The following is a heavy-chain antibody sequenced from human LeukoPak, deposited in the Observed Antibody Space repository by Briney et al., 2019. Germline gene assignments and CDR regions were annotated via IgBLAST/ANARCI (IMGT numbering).Heavy chain of an antibody. J-gene: IGHJ3*02. CDR3: AKDPVANYYDSSGFAQDAFDI. CDR2: IRGRSDTT. Sequence: GGSLRLSCAASGFTFTMFSMNWLRQAPGKGLEWIAFIRGRSDTTYYADSVQGRFTISRDNAEDSVYLQMNSLRAEDTAVYYCAKDPVANYYDSSGFAQDAFDIWGQGTMVTVSS. V-gene: IGHV3-48*01. D-gene: IGHD3-22*01. CDR1: GFTFTMFS.